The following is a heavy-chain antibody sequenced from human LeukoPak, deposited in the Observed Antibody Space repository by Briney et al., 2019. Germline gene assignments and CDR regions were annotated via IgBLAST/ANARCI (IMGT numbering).Heavy chain of an antibody. J-gene: IGHJ6*03. V-gene: IGHV1-46*01. Sequence: RASVKVSCKASGYTFTSYFMHWVRQAPGQGLEWMGILNPSGGSTSYAQKFQGRVTMTSDTSTSTVYMELSSLRSEDTAIYYCAREGTKSSSSWSHLYYYMDVWGKGTTVTVSS. CDR1: GYTFTSYF. CDR2: LNPSGGST. CDR3: AREGTKSSSSWSHLYYYMDV. D-gene: IGHD6-13*01.